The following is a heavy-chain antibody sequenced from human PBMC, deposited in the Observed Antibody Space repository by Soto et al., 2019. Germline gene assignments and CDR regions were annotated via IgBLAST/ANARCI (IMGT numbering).Heavy chain of an antibody. V-gene: IGHV1-18*01. CDR3: ARGPGTRSDY. J-gene: IGHJ4*02. D-gene: IGHD3-10*01. Sequence: ASVKVSCEASGGTFSSYAISWVRQAPGQGLEWMGWISAYNGNTNYAQKLQGRVTMTTDTSTSTAYMEVRSLRSDDTAVYYCARGPGTRSDYWGQGTLVTVSS. CDR2: ISAYNGNT. CDR1: GGTFSSYA.